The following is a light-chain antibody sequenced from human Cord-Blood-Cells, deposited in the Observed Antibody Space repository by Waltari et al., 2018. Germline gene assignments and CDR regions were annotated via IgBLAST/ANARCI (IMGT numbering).Light chain of an antibody. Sequence: QSALTQPASVSGSPGQSITLSCTGTSSDVGGYNYVSWYQQHPGKAPKLMIYDVSNRPSGVSNLFSGSKSGNTASLTISGLQAEDEADYYCSSYTSSSTVVFGGGTKLTVL. CDR3: SSYTSSSTVV. CDR1: SSDVGGYNY. V-gene: IGLV2-14*01. CDR2: DVS. J-gene: IGLJ2*01.